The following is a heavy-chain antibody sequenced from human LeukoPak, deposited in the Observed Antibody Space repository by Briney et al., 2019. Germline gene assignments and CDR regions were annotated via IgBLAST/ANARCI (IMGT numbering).Heavy chain of an antibody. CDR3: ASIRSPYSSSWYPTPYFDY. Sequence: GGSLRLSCAASGFTFSSYGMHWVRQAPGKGLEWVAVIWYDGSNKYYADSVKGRFTISRDNSKNTLYLQMNSLRAEDTAVYYCASIRSPYSSSWYPTPYFDYWGQGTLVTVSS. CDR1: GFTFSSYG. CDR2: IWYDGSNK. V-gene: IGHV3-33*01. J-gene: IGHJ4*02. D-gene: IGHD6-13*01.